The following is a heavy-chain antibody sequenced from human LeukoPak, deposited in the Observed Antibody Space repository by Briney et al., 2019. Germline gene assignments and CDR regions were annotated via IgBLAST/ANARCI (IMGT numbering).Heavy chain of an antibody. CDR2: IYTSGST. CDR1: GYSISSGYY. D-gene: IGHD5-24*01. J-gene: IGHJ3*02. Sequence: SETLSLTCTVSGYSISSGYYWSWIRQPAGKGLEWIGRIYTSGSTNYNPSLKSRVTISVDTSKNQFSLKLSSVTAADTAVYYCARTRDGYTTYAFDIWGQGTMVTVSS. CDR3: ARTRDGYTTYAFDI. V-gene: IGHV4-61*02.